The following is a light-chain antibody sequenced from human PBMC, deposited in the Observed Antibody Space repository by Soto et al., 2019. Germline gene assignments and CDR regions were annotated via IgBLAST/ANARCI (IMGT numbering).Light chain of an antibody. CDR1: QSVSSY. V-gene: IGKV3-11*01. Sequence: EIVLTQSPATLSLSPGERATLSCRASQSVSSYLAWYQQKPGQAPRLLIYDASNRATANPARFSASGTRTGFTIPISSPEPEDGALNYCQPRHERPPRSFGHGKTVEI. CDR2: DAS. J-gene: IGKJ1*01. CDR3: QPRHERPPRS.